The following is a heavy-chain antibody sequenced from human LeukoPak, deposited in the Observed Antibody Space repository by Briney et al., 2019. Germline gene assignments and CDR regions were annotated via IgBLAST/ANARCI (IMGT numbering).Heavy chain of an antibody. V-gene: IGHV4-39*01. Sequence: PSETLSLTCTVSGGSISSSGYYWGWIRQPPGKGLEWIGSICYSGSTYYNPSLKSRVTISVDTSKNQFSLRLSSVTSADTAVYYCARQEGSSYYWGQGTLVTVSS. D-gene: IGHD2-15*01. J-gene: IGHJ4*02. CDR2: ICYSGST. CDR1: GGSISSSGYY. CDR3: ARQEGSSYY.